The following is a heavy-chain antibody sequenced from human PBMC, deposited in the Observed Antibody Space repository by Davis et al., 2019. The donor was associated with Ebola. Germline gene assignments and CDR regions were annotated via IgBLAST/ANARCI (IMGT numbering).Heavy chain of an antibody. J-gene: IGHJ4*02. CDR2: IRSKANSYAT. Sequence: GESLKISCAASGFTFSGSAMHWVRQASGKGLEWVGRIRSKANSYATAYAASVKGRFTISRDDSKNPAYLQMNSLKTEDTAVYYCTGTIVGATRVDYWGQGTLVTVSS. CDR1: GFTFSGSA. V-gene: IGHV3-73*01. CDR3: TGTIVGATRVDY. D-gene: IGHD1-26*01.